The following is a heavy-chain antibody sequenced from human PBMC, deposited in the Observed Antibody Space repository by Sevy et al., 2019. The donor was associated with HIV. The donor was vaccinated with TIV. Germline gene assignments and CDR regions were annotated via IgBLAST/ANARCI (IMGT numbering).Heavy chain of an antibody. J-gene: IGHJ5*01. V-gene: IGHV3-21*01. CDR1: GFTFSINS. CDR2: ISSRSDYI. D-gene: IGHD6-13*01. CDR3: VSESSWFDS. Sequence: GGSLRLSCAASGFTFSINSMNWVRQAPGKGLEWVSSISSRSDYIYYADSVKGRIIISKDNARNSLYLQMNSLRAEDTVDYYCVSESSWFDSWGQGTLVTVSS.